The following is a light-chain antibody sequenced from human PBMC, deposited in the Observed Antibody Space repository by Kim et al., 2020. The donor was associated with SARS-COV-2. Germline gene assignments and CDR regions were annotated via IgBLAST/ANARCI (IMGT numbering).Light chain of an antibody. Sequence: ASVGDRVTITCRADQDIGDWVAWYQQKSGKGPKLLIYSASHLQGGVPSRFRGSASGTDFTLTINGLQPEDSATYYCQQGVAFPLTFGGGTKVDIK. CDR3: QQGVAFPLT. CDR2: SAS. J-gene: IGKJ4*01. V-gene: IGKV1-12*01. CDR1: QDIGDW.